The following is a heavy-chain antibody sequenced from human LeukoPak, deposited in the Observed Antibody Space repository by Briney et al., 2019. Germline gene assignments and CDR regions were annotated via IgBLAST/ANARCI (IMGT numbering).Heavy chain of an antibody. D-gene: IGHD4-23*01. CDR2: INSDGRST. Sequence: PGGSLRLSCAASGFTFSNYWMHWVRQAPGKGLVWVSRINSDGRSTNYADSVKGRFTISRDNSKNTLYLQMNSLRAEDTAVYYCARRAGGYSHPYDYWGQGILVTVSS. V-gene: IGHV3-74*01. CDR1: GFTFSNYW. J-gene: IGHJ4*02. CDR3: ARRAGGYSHPYDY.